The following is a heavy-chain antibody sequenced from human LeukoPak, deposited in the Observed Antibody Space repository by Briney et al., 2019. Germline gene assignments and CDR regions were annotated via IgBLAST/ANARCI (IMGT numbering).Heavy chain of an antibody. CDR2: IYYSGST. J-gene: IGHJ6*03. V-gene: IGHV4-59*01. CDR3: ARGRYSGYDSPWSAADYYYMDV. Sequence: PSETLSLTCTVSGGSISSYYWSWIRQPPGKGLEWIGYIYYSGSTNYSPSLKSRVTISVDTSKNQFSLKLSSVTAADTAVYYCARGRYSGYDSPWSAADYYYMDVWGKGTTVTVSS. D-gene: IGHD5-12*01. CDR1: GGSISSYY.